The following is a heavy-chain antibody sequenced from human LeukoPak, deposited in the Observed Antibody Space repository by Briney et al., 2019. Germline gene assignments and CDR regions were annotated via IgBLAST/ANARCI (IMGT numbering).Heavy chain of an antibody. Sequence: PGGSLRLSCAASGFTFSSYAMHWVRQAPGKGLEWVAVISYDGSNKYYADSVKGRFTISRDNSKNTLYLQMNSLRAEDTAVYYCARERRWGCSSTSCPFDPWGQGTLVTVSS. CDR3: ARERRWGCSSTSCPFDP. D-gene: IGHD2-2*01. CDR2: ISYDGSNK. J-gene: IGHJ5*02. V-gene: IGHV3-30-3*01. CDR1: GFTFSSYA.